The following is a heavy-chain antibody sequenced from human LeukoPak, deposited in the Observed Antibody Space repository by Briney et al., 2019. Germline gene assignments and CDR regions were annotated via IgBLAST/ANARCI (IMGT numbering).Heavy chain of an antibody. J-gene: IGHJ2*01. CDR2: ISAYNGKT. V-gene: IGHV1-18*01. CDR3: ARDFHGGYTSDL. D-gene: IGHD4-17*01. CDR1: GYTFTNYG. Sequence: ASVKVSCKASGYTFTNYGISWVRQAPGHGLEWMGWISAYNGKTNYAQKLQGRVIMTTDTSTSTAYMELRSLSSDDTAVYYCARDFHGGYTSDLWGRGTLVTVSS.